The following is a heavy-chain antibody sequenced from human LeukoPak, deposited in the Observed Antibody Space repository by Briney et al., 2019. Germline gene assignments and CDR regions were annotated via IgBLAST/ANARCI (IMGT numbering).Heavy chain of an antibody. CDR1: GDSVNSGSYY. Sequence: SETLSLTCTVSGDSVNSGSYYWIWSRQPPGKGLEWIGYIYYSGSTNYNPSLKCRVTISADTSKNQFSLKLSSVTAADTAVYYCARGDPAYWYFDLWGRGTLVAVSS. CDR2: IYYSGST. D-gene: IGHD2-21*02. J-gene: IGHJ2*01. V-gene: IGHV4-61*01. CDR3: ARGDPAYWYFDL.